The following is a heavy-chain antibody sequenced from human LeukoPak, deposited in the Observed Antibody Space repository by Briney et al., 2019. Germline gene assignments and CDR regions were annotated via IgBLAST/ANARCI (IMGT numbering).Heavy chain of an antibody. J-gene: IGHJ6*02. CDR3: ARDGSKVGATLYYYYGMDV. Sequence: PSETLSLTCGVYGGSFSGYFWSWIRQPPEKGLEWIGEINQSGSTNYNPSLKSRVTISVDTSKNQFSLKLNSVTAADTAVYYCARDGSKVGATLYYYYGMDVWGQGTTVTVSS. V-gene: IGHV4-34*01. D-gene: IGHD1-26*01. CDR2: INQSGST. CDR1: GGSFSGYF.